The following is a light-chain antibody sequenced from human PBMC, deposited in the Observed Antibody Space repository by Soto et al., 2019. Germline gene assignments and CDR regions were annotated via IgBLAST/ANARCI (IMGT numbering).Light chain of an antibody. CDR3: QQYQSYPST. Sequence: DVQMTQSTTSLSASLGDRVTITCRASLGISSHLAWFQQRPGKAPKYLIYDASSLLSGVPSKFSGSGSGTDFTLTISSLQPEDFATYYGQQYQSYPSTFGQGTRLE. V-gene: IGKV1-16*02. CDR2: DAS. J-gene: IGKJ5*01. CDR1: LGISSH.